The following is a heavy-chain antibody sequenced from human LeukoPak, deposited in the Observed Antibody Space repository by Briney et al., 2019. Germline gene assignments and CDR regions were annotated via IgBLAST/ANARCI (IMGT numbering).Heavy chain of an antibody. CDR3: ARGDRYYYYYMDV. J-gene: IGHJ6*03. Sequence: GGSLRLSCAASGFTFSDYYMSWIRQAPGKGLEWVSYISHSGSTIYYADSVKGRFTISRDNAKNSLFLQMNSLRAEDTAVYFCARGDRYYYYYMDVWGKGTTVTVS. V-gene: IGHV3-11*04. CDR2: ISHSGSTI. CDR1: GFTFSDYY.